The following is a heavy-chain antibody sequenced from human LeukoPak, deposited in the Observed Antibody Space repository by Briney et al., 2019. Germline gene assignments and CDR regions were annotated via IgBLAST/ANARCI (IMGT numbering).Heavy chain of an antibody. V-gene: IGHV4-30-2*05. CDR2: IYHSGST. CDR3: ASGGWLSGYPSFFDY. CDR1: GGSISSGGYY. Sequence: SETLSLTCTVSGGSISSGGYYWSWIRQPPGKGLEWIGYIYHSGSTYYNPSLKSRVTISVDTSKNQFSLKLSSVTAADTAVYYCASGGWLSGYPSFFDYWGQGTLVTVSS. D-gene: IGHD3-22*01. J-gene: IGHJ4*02.